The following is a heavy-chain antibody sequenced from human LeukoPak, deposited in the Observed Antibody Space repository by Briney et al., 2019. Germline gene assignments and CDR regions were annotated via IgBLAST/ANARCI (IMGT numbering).Heavy chain of an antibody. D-gene: IGHD2-21*02. J-gene: IGHJ3*02. CDR2: MFSGGST. V-gene: IGHV3-53*01. CDR3: VRGADLVVTAISAFDI. Sequence: GGSLRLSCAASGLTVSSNYMSWVRQAPGKGLEWVSVMFSGGSTYYADSVKGRFTISRDNSKNTLYSQMNSLRVEDTAVYYCVRGADLVVTAISAFDIWGQGTKVIVSS. CDR1: GLTVSSNY.